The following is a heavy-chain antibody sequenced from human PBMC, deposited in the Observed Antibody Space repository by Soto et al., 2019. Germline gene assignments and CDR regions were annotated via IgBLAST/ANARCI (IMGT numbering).Heavy chain of an antibody. CDR2: ISGAGGST. V-gene: IGHV3-23*01. CDR1: QFTFSYYA. D-gene: IGHD2-2*01. CDR3: AKGRPAFDL. J-gene: IGHJ2*01. Sequence: EVQLLESGGCLVQPGGSLRLSCAASQFTFSYYAMGWVRQAPGKGLEWVSLISGAGGSTNYADSVKGRFAISRVNPENTLHLQMDSLSAEDTAVYYCAKGRPAFDLRGRGTRVIVSS.